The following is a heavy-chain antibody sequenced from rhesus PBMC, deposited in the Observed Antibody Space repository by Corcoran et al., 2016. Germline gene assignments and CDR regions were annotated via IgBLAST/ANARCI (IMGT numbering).Heavy chain of an antibody. D-gene: IGHD3-3*01. CDR2: INGNSGST. CDR1: GGSFSSYW. J-gene: IGHJ4*01. Sequence: QVQLQESGPGLVKPSETLSLTCVVSGGSFSSYWWGWVRQPPGKGLEWIGEINGNSGSTNYNPSLKSRVTISKDASKNQFSLKLSSVTAADTAVYYCARDNIWTGYCFDYWGQGVLVTVSS. CDR3: ARDNIWTGYCFDY. V-gene: IGHV4-80*01.